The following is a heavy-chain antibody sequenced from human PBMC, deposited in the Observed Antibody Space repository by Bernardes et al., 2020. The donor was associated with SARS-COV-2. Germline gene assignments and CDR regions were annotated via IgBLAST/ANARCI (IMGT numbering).Heavy chain of an antibody. V-gene: IGHV4-61*02. CDR1: GGSISSGSYY. D-gene: IGHD3-10*01. CDR3: ARGFAAYYYYGMDV. J-gene: IGHJ6*02. CDR2: IYTSGST. Sequence: SETLSLTCTVSGGSISSGSYYWSWIRQPAGKGLEWIGRIYTSGSTNYNPSLKRRVTISVDTSKNQFSLKLSSVTAADTAVYYCARGFAAYYYYGMDVWGQGTTVTVSS.